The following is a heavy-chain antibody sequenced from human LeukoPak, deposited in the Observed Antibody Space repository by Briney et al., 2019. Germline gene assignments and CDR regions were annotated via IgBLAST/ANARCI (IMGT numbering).Heavy chain of an antibody. V-gene: IGHV3-23*01. CDR2: ISGSGGST. CDR3: AKMKGLYYYDSAGYSDN. J-gene: IGHJ4*02. D-gene: IGHD3-22*01. CDR1: GFTFSSYA. Sequence: GGSLRLSCAASGFTFSSYAMSWVRQAPGKGLEWVSAISGSGGSTYYADSVKGRFTISRDNSKNTLYLQMNSLSAEDTAVYFCAKMKGLYYYDSAGYSDNWGQGTLVTVSS.